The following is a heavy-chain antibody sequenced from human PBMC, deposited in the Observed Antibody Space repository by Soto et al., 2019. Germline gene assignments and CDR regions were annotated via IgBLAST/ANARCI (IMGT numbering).Heavy chain of an antibody. CDR3: HGYGY. Sequence: GSLRLSCAASGFTFSSYWMHWVRQAPGKGLVWVSHINSDGSSTTYADSVKGRFTISRDNAKNTLYLQMNSLRAEDTAVYYCHGYGYWGQGTLVTVSS. CDR2: INSDGSST. D-gene: IGHD5-12*01. V-gene: IGHV3-74*01. J-gene: IGHJ4*02. CDR1: GFTFSSYW.